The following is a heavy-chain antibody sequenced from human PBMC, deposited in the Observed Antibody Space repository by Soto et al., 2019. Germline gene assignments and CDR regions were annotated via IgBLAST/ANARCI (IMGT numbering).Heavy chain of an antibody. CDR3: AGGGRELIDVLLWFGEFFQDY. CDR2: INAGNGNT. CDR1: GYTFTSYA. D-gene: IGHD3-10*01. J-gene: IGHJ4*02. Sequence: QVQLVQSGAEVKKPGASVKVSCKASGYTFTSYAMHWVRQAPGQRLEWMGWINAGNGNTKYSQKFQGRVTITRDTSASTAYMELSSVGSEDTAVYYCAGGGRELIDVLLWFGEFFQDYWGQGTLVTVSS. V-gene: IGHV1-3*01.